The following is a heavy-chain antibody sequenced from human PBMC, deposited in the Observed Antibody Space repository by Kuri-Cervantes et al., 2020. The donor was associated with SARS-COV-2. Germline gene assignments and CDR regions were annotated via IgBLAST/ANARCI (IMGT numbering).Heavy chain of an antibody. CDR3: ARVRSTTAGWFDP. CDR2: VYYSGRT. CDR1: GDSISSNNYY. V-gene: IGHV4-39*01. J-gene: IGHJ5*02. Sequence: SETLSLTCTVSGDSISSNNYYWGWIRQPPGKGLEWIGSVYYSGRTFYNPSLKSRVTISVDTSKTQFSLTLKSVTAADTAVYYCARVRSTTAGWFDPWGQGTLVTVSS. D-gene: IGHD2/OR15-2a*01.